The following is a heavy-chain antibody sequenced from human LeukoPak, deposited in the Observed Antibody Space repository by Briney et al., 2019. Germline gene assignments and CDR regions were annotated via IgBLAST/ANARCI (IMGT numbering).Heavy chain of an antibody. CDR1: GFTFSSYS. D-gene: IGHD1-1*01. J-gene: IGHJ6*02. CDR2: SSSSSSYI. CDR3: AKDLDYYYYGMDV. V-gene: IGHV3-21*04. Sequence: GGSLRLSCAASGFTFSSYSMNWVRQAPGKGLEWVSSSSSSSSYIYYADSVKGRFTISRDNSKNTLYLKMNSLRAEDTAVYYCAKDLDYYYYGMDVWGQGTTVTVSS.